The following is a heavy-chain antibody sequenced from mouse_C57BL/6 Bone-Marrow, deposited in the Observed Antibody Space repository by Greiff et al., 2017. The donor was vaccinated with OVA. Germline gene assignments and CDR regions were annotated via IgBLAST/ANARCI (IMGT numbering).Heavy chain of an antibody. CDR2: ISGGGGNT. Sequence: EVQGVESGGGLVKPGGSLKLSCAASGFTFSSYTMSWVRQTPEKRLEWVATISGGGGNTYYPDSVKGRFTISRDNAKNTLYLQMSSLRSEDTALYYCARHGGGGPRFAYWGQGTLVTVSA. V-gene: IGHV5-9*01. J-gene: IGHJ3*01. CDR1: GFTFSSYT. CDR3: ARHGGGGPRFAY.